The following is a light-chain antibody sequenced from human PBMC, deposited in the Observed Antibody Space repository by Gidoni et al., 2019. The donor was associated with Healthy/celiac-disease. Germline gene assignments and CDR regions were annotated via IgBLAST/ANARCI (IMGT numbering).Light chain of an antibody. CDR1: QSVSSSY. CDR3: QQYGSSSLT. CDR2: GAS. J-gene: IGKJ4*01. Sequence: EIVLTPSPGTLSLSPGERATLSCRASQSVSSSYLAWYQQKPGQAPKLLSYGASSRATGIPDRFSGSGSGTDFTLTISRLEPEDFAVYYCQQYGSSSLTFGGGTKVEIK. V-gene: IGKV3-20*01.